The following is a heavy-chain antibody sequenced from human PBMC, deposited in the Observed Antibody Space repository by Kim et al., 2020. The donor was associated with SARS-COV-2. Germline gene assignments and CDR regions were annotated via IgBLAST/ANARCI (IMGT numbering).Heavy chain of an antibody. Sequence: GGSLRLSCAASGFTFSDYYMSWIRQTPGKGLEWVSYIGSVSNNIVYADSVRGRFSISRDNGKNSLYLQMNSLRAEDTAVYYCARVLAGSSCWYYFDHWGQGTLVTVSS. CDR3: ARVLAGSSCWYYFDH. CDR1: GFTFSDYY. J-gene: IGHJ4*02. V-gene: IGHV3-11*01. D-gene: IGHD6-13*01. CDR2: IGSVSNNI.